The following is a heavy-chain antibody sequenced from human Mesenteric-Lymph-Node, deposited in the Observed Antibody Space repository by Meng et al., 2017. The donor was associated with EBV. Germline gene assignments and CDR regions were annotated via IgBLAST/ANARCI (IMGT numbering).Heavy chain of an antibody. CDR1: GYPFTTNY. CDR2: INPSSGGT. J-gene: IGHJ5*02. CDR3: ARVVYREFDP. Sequence: QVQLVHSGPAVRKPGASVRVSCKASGYPFTTNYIHWVRQAPGQGPEWMGLINPSSGGTNYARKFQGRVTMTRDTSTSTVYMELSSLRSDDTAVYYCARVVYREFDPWGQGTLVTVSS. V-gene: IGHV1-46*01. D-gene: IGHD5/OR15-5a*01.